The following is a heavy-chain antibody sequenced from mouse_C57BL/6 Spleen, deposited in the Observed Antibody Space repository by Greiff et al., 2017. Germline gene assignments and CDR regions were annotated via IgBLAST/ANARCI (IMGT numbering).Heavy chain of an antibody. Sequence: VQLKESGPGLVAPSQRLSITCNVSGFSFTSYGVHWVRQPPGKGLEWLVVIWSDGSTTYNSALKSRLSISKDNSKSQVFVKMNSLQTDDTAMYYCARHQGKKGYFDVWGTGTTVTVAS. J-gene: IGHJ1*03. CDR3: ARHQGKKGYFDV. CDR1: GFSFTSYG. V-gene: IGHV2-6-1*01. CDR2: IWSDGST. D-gene: IGHD3-2*02.